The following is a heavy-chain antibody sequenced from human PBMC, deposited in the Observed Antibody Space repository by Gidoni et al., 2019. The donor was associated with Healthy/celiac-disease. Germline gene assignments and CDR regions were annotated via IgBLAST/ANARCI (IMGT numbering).Heavy chain of an antibody. CDR2: IIPIFGTA. V-gene: IGHV1-69*01. D-gene: IGHD1-1*01. CDR1: GGTFSSYA. Sequence: QVQLVQSGAEVKKPGSSVTVSCTASGGTFSSYAISWVRNAPGQGREWMGGIIPIFGTANYAKKFQGRVTITAEEYTSTAYMELSSLRSEDTAGYYCARDRYLEEDWGQGTLVTVSS. CDR3: ARDRYLEED. J-gene: IGHJ4*02.